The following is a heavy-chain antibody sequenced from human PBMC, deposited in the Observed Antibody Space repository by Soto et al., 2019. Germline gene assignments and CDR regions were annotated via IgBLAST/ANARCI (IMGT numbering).Heavy chain of an antibody. CDR2: IYYSGST. Sequence: TSETLSLTCSVSGGSISSSSYYWGWIRQPPGKGLEWIGSIYYSGSTYYNPPLKSRVTISVDTSKNQFSLKLSSVTAADTAVYYCATVFYYYYYMDVWGKGTTVTVSS. CDR3: ATVFYYYYYMDV. J-gene: IGHJ6*03. V-gene: IGHV4-39*01. CDR1: GGSISSSSYY.